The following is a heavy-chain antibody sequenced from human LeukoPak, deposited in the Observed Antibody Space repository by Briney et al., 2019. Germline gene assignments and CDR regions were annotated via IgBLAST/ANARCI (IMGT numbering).Heavy chain of an antibody. CDR3: AVGGVYLRGGAEAFDI. Sequence: SETLSLTCAVSGGSISSSNWWSWVRQPPGKGLEWIGEIYHSGSTNYNPSLKSRVTISVDKSTNQFSLKLSSVTAADTAVYYCAVGGVYLRGGAEAFDIWGQGTMATVSS. J-gene: IGHJ3*02. CDR2: IYHSGST. V-gene: IGHV4-4*02. CDR1: GGSISSSNW. D-gene: IGHD3-10*01.